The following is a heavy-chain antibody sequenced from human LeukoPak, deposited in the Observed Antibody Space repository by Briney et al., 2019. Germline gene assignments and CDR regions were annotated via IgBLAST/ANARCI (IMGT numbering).Heavy chain of an antibody. D-gene: IGHD2-8*02. Sequence: SETLSLTCAVSGGSISSGSSYWGWIRQPLGKGLEWIASISYGGRSYYHPSLKSRVTISVDTSKNQFSLRLSTVTAADTAVYYCGRLPTDLLAFDYWGQGTLVTVSS. J-gene: IGHJ4*02. CDR3: GRLPTDLLAFDY. CDR2: ISYGGRS. CDR1: GGSISSGSSY. V-gene: IGHV4-39*01.